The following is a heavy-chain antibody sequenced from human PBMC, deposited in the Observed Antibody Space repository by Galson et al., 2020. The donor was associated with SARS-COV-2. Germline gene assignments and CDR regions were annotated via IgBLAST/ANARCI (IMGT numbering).Heavy chain of an antibody. CDR3: ARVTNRYCNSPSCYLNWFDP. Sequence: GGSLRLSCAASGFSFSNYDMNWVRQTPGKGLEWVSSISSRSMHIYYADSVKGRFTISRDNAKTSLYLQMDSLRAEDTAMYYCARVTNRYCNSPSCYLNWFDPWGQGTLVTVSS. V-gene: IGHV3-21*01. CDR2: ISSRSMHI. J-gene: IGHJ5*02. CDR1: GFSFSNYD. D-gene: IGHD2-2*01.